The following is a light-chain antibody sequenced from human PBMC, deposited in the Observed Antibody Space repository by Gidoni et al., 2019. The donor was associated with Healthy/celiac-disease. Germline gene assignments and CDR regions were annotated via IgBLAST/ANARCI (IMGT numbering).Light chain of an antibody. J-gene: IGKJ4*01. CDR3: HQYGSSPLT. CDR1: QSVSSSY. Sequence: EIVLTQSPVTLSLSPGERATLSCRAIQSVSSSYLAWYQQKPGQAPRLLIYGASSRATGIPDRFSGSGSGTDFTLTISRLEPEDFAVYYCHQYGSSPLTFGGGTKVEIK. CDR2: GAS. V-gene: IGKV3-20*01.